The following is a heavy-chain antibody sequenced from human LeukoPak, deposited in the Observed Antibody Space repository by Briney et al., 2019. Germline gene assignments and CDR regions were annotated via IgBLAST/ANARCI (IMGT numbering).Heavy chain of an antibody. V-gene: IGHV1-18*01. CDR1: SYTFTTYG. J-gene: IGHJ4*02. Sequence: GSVKVSCKASSYTFTTYGISWVRQAPGQGLEWMGWISAYNGDTKYAQKLQGRVTMTTDTSTSTAYMELRSLTSDDTAVYYCARDQTQIWLGEGLWYFDYWGQGTLVTVSS. D-gene: IGHD3-10*01. CDR2: ISAYNGDT. CDR3: ARDQTQIWLGEGLWYFDY.